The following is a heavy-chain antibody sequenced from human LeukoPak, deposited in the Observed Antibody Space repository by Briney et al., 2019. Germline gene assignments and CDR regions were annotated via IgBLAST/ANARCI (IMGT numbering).Heavy chain of an antibody. CDR2: IKSNSDGGTT. CDR3: TTDPYYDI. J-gene: IGHJ3*02. CDR1: GFTFSKAW. V-gene: IGHV3-15*01. Sequence: GGSLRLSCAASGFTFSKAWMTWVRQAPGKGLEWVGRIKSNSDGGTTDYAAPVKGRFSISRDDSKNTPYLQMNSLKTEDTALYYCTTDPYYDIWGQGTMVTVSS. D-gene: IGHD1-26*01.